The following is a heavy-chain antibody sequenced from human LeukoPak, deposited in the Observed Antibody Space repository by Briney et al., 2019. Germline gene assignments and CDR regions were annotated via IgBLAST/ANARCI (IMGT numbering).Heavy chain of an antibody. J-gene: IGHJ4*02. CDR3: VPKGNEGY. D-gene: IGHD1-1*01. CDR2: ISPNGDNT. Sequence: GGSLRLSCSASGFGFSAYAMHWVRQAPGKGLEYVSAISPNGDNTYYADSVRGRFSISRDNTKNTLYLQMNSLRPEDTAVYYCVPKGNEGYWGQGTLVTVSS. CDR1: GFGFSAYA. V-gene: IGHV3-64D*06.